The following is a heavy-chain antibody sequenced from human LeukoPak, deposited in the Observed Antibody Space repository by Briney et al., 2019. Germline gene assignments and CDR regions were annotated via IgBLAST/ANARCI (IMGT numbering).Heavy chain of an antibody. CDR2: ISNDGDAK. CDR3: ARERVATIWVFDY. CDR1: GFTGFTFDIYA. D-gene: IGHD5-12*01. V-gene: IGHV3-30-3*01. J-gene: IGHJ4*02. Sequence: PGGSLRLSCAASGFTGFTFDIYAMHWVRQAPGKGLEWVAVISNDGDAKYYADSVKGRFTISRDNSKNTLYLQMNSLRAEDTAVYYCARERVATIWVFDYWGQGTLVTVSS.